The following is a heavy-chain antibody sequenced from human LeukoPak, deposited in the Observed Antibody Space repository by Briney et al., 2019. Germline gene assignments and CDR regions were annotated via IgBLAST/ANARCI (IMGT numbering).Heavy chain of an antibody. V-gene: IGHV4-34*01. J-gene: IGHJ4*02. CDR3: ARGYAGLRGSYLVDY. Sequence: SETLSLTCAVYGGSFSGYYWSWIRQPPGKGLEWIGEINHSGSTNYNPSPKSRVTISVDTSKNQFSLKLSSVTAADTAVYYCARGYAGLRGSYLVDYWGQGTLVTVSS. D-gene: IGHD1-26*01. CDR1: GGSFSGYY. CDR2: INHSGST.